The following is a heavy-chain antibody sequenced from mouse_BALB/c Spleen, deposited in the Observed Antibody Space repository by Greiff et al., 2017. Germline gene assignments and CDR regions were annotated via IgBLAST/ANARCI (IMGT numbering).Heavy chain of an antibody. V-gene: IGHV8-8*01. Sequence: QVTLKESGPGILQPSQTLSLTCSFSGFSLSTSGMGVGWIRQPSGKGLEWLAHIWWDDDKRYNPDLKSRLTISKDTSSNQVFLKIASVDTADTATYYCARSYYRYDGAMDYWGQGTSVTVSS. CDR1: GFSLSTSGMG. D-gene: IGHD2-14*01. CDR2: IWWDDDK. CDR3: ARSYYRYDGAMDY. J-gene: IGHJ4*01.